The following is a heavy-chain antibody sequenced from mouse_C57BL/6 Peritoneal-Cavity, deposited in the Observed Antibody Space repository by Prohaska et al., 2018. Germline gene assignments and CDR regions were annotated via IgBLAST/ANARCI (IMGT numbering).Heavy chain of an antibody. J-gene: IGHJ1*03. CDR2: IRSKSNNYAT. V-gene: IGHV10-1*01. CDR1: GFSFNTYA. CDR3: VRHENFDV. Sequence: EVQLVESGGGLVQPKGSLKLSCAASGFSFNTYAMNWVRQAPGKGLEWVARIRSKSNNYATEYADSVKDRFTISRDDSESMLYLQMNNLKTEDTAMYYCVRHENFDVWGTGTTVTVSS.